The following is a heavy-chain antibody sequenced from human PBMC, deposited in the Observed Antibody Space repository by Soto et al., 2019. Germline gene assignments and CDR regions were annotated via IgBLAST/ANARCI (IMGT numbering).Heavy chain of an antibody. D-gene: IGHD5-18*01. J-gene: IGHJ4*02. Sequence: GASVKVSCTDSGYTFTSYAMHWVRQAPGQRLEWMGWINAGNGNTKYSQKFQGRVTITRDTSASTAYMELSSLRSEDTAVYYCARGLNGYLHYFDYWGQGTPVTVSS. V-gene: IGHV1-3*01. CDR1: GYTFTSYA. CDR3: ARGLNGYLHYFDY. CDR2: INAGNGNT.